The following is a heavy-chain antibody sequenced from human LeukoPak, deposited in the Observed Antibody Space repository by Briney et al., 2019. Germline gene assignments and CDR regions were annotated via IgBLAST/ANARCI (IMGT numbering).Heavy chain of an antibody. CDR2: IYHSGST. V-gene: IGHV4-30-2*01. J-gene: IGHJ4*02. Sequence: PSETLSLTCTVSGGSISSGGYYWSWIRQPPGKGLEWIGYIYHSGSTYYNPSLKSRVTISVDRSKNQFSLKLSSVTAADTAVYYCARARGIYDYVWGSYPRFDYWGQGTLVTVSS. CDR3: ARARGIYDYVWGSYPRFDY. CDR1: GGSISSGGYY. D-gene: IGHD3-16*01.